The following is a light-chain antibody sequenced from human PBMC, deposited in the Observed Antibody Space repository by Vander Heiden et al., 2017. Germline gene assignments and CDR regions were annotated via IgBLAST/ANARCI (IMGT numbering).Light chain of an antibody. CDR2: GKN. V-gene: IGLV3-19*01. CDR1: SLSSYY. CDR3: NSRDSSCNHLVV. J-gene: IGLJ2*01. Sequence: SSELTQDPAVSVALGQTVRITCQGDSLSSYYASWYQQKPGQSPVLVIYGKNNRPSGIPDRFSGSSSGNTASLTITGAQAEDEADYYCNSRDSSCNHLVVFGGGTKLTVL.